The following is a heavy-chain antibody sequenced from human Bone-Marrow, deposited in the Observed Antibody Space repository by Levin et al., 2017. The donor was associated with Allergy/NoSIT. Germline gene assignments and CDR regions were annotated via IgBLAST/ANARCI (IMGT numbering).Heavy chain of an antibody. D-gene: IGHD3-22*01. J-gene: IGHJ5*01. Sequence: ASVKVSCKASGDTFKTYAFSWVRQAPGQGLEWMGGIIPIFGAANSAPRFQGRVSISADESTTTAYMVLSSLTSEDTAVYYCAVDVYETRGYIGKTDSWGQGTLVTVSS. CDR2: IIPIFGAA. CDR3: AVDVYETRGYIGKTDS. V-gene: IGHV1-69*13. CDR1: GDTFKTYA.